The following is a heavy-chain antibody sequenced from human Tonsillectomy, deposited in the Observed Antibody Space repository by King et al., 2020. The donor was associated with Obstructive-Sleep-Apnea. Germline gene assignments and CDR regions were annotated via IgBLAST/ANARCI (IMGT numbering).Heavy chain of an antibody. J-gene: IGHJ4*02. D-gene: IGHD3-22*01. Sequence: QLVQSGGDLVTPGGSLRLSCAASGFTFSDYYMNWIRQAPGKGLEWISYISSSDDTMSYADSVKGRFTISRDNAKNSLYLQLNSLRAEDTAVYYCARQTYYYDSSGLDYWGQGTLVIVSS. V-gene: IGHV3-11*01. CDR2: ISSSDDTM. CDR3: ARQTYYYDSSGLDY. CDR1: GFTFSDYY.